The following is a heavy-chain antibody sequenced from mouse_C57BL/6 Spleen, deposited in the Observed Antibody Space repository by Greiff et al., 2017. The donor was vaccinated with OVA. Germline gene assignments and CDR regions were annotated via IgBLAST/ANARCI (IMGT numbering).Heavy chain of an antibody. D-gene: IGHD2-4*01. Sequence: QVQLKESGAELVRPGTSVKVSCKASGYAFTNYLIEWVKQRPGQGLEWIGVINPGSGGTNYNEKFKGKATLTADKSSSTAYMQLSSLTSEDSAVYFCARGSYDYDVYAMDYWGQGTSVTVSS. CDR1: GYAFTNYL. J-gene: IGHJ4*01. V-gene: IGHV1-54*01. CDR3: ARGSYDYDVYAMDY. CDR2: INPGSGGT.